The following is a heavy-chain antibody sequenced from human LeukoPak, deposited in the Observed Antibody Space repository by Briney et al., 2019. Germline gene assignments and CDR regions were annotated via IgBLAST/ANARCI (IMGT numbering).Heavy chain of an antibody. CDR1: GGSISSSSYY. V-gene: IGHV4-39*01. Sequence: SETLSLTCTVSGGSISSSSYYWGWIRQPPGKGLEWIGSIYYSGSTYYNPSLKSRVTISVDTSKNQFSLKLSSVTAADTAVYYCARHRVSSGRFDWGQGTLVTVSS. J-gene: IGHJ4*02. D-gene: IGHD3-22*01. CDR2: IYYSGST. CDR3: ARHRVSSGRFD.